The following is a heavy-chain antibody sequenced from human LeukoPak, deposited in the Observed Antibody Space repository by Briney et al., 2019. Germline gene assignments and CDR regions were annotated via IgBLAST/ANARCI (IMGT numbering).Heavy chain of an antibody. V-gene: IGHV4-34*01. CDR2: INHSGST. J-gene: IGHJ4*02. CDR3: ARRNTYGSGEIDY. Sequence: SETLSLTCAVYGGSFSGYYWSWIRQPPGKGLDWIGEINHSGSTNYNPSLKSRVTISVDTSKNQFSLKLSSVTAADTAVYYCARRNTYGSGEIDYWGQGTLVTVSS. D-gene: IGHD3-10*01. CDR1: GGSFSGYY.